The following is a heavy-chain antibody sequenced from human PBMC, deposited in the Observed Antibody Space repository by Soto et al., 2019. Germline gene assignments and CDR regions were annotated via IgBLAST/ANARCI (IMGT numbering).Heavy chain of an antibody. D-gene: IGHD3-3*01. V-gene: IGHV4-34*01. Sequence: SETLSLTCAVYGGSFSGYYWSWIRQPPGKGLEWIGEINHSGSTNYNPSLKSRVTISVDTSKNQFSLKLSSVTAADTAVYYCAREGRGLQFWAVYYYGMAVWGQGTPVTV. J-gene: IGHJ6*02. CDR2: INHSGST. CDR1: GGSFSGYY. CDR3: AREGRGLQFWAVYYYGMAV.